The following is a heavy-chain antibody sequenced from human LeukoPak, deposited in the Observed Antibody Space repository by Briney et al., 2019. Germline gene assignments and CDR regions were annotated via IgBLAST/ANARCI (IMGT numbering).Heavy chain of an antibody. Sequence: PGGSLRLSCAASGFTFSSYGMHWVRQAPGKGLEWVAVISYDGSNKYYADSVKGRFTISRDNSKNTLYLQMNSLRAEDTAVYYCATPMVRGVTLYYFDYWGQGTLVTVSS. D-gene: IGHD3-10*01. CDR1: GFTFSSYG. J-gene: IGHJ4*02. V-gene: IGHV3-30*03. CDR2: ISYDGSNK. CDR3: ATPMVRGVTLYYFDY.